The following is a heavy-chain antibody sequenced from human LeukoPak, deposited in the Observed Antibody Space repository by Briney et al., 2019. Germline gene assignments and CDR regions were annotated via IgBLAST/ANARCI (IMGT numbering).Heavy chain of an antibody. J-gene: IGHJ4*02. CDR2: FYCDVSAT. CDR1: GFTFSNYW. D-gene: IGHD5-18*01. V-gene: IGHV3-74*01. Sequence: GRSLRLSCAASGFTFSNYWMLWVRQAPGLAPVWVFRFYCDVSATTYAASVKGRFTIPRDNAKNTLYLQMTSLRVEDTAVYYCARGYNYVNDFDSWGQGTLVSVSS. CDR3: ARGYNYVNDFDS.